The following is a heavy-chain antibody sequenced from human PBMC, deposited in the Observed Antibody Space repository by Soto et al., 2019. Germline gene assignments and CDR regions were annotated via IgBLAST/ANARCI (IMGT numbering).Heavy chain of an antibody. J-gene: IGHJ4*02. D-gene: IGHD6-19*01. Sequence: QVQLVESGGGVVQPGRSLRLSCAASGFTFSSYGMHWVRQAPGKGLEWVAVISYDGSNKYYADSVKGRFTISRDNSKNTLYLQMNSLRAEDTAVYYCAKAIHEQWLAGGLDYWGQGTLVTVSS. CDR1: GFTFSSYG. V-gene: IGHV3-30*18. CDR2: ISYDGSNK. CDR3: AKAIHEQWLAGGLDY.